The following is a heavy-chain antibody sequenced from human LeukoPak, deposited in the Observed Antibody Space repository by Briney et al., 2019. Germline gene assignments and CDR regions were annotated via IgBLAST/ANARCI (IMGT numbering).Heavy chain of an antibody. J-gene: IGHJ4*02. CDR1: GGSFSGYY. CDR3: AGSSVDTAMVTEDY. Sequence: SETLSLTCAVYGGSFSGYYWSWIRQPPGKGLEWIGEINHSGSTNYNPSLKSRVTISVDRSKNQFSLKLSSVTAADTAVYYCAGSSVDTAMVTEDYWGQGTLVTVSS. D-gene: IGHD5-18*01. V-gene: IGHV4-34*01. CDR2: INHSGST.